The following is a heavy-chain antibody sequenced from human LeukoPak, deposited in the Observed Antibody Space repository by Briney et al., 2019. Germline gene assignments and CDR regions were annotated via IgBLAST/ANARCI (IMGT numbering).Heavy chain of an antibody. V-gene: IGHV4-59*01. CDR2: TYYTGTT. CDR3: ARGGWRPDY. Sequence: SETLSLTCTVSGGSISSYYWSWIRQPPGKGLEWIGYTYYTGTTNYNPSLKSRVTISVDTSKNQFSLKLSSVTAADTAVYYCARGGWRPDYWGQGTLVTVSS. D-gene: IGHD2-15*01. J-gene: IGHJ4*02. CDR1: GGSISSYY.